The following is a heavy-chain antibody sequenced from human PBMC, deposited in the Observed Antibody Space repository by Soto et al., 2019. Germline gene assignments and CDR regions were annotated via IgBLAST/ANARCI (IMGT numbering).Heavy chain of an antibody. D-gene: IGHD4-4*01. Sequence: EVQLLESGGGSVQPGGSLRLSCSASAFTFTNHAMNWVRQAPGKGLEWVSGVSGSGGRTSYADSVKGRFTISRDNYKNTLSLQMNSLRAEDTAVYFCSRRARDGYSSPIDYWGQGTLVTVSS. CDR3: SRRARDGYSSPIDY. CDR1: AFTFTNHA. J-gene: IGHJ4*02. CDR2: VSGSGGRT. V-gene: IGHV3-23*01.